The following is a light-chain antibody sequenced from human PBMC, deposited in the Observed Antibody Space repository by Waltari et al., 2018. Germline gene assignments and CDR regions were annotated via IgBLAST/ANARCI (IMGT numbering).Light chain of an antibody. CDR3: YSAADNKQV. V-gene: IGLV3-27*01. CDR2: KDS. J-gene: IGLJ3*02. CDR1: VLAKKY. Sequence: SYELTQPSSVSVSPGQTARITCSGDVLAKKYARWFQQKPGQAPVRVIYKDSERPSGFPGRLSGSRSGTTVTLTISGAQVEDEADYYCYSAADNKQVFGGGTKLTVL.